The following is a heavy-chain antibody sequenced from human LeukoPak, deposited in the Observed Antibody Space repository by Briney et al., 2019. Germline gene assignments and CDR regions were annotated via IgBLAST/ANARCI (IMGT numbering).Heavy chain of an antibody. J-gene: IGHJ4*02. CDR3: ARSWNDVGAKTDY. CDR2: INPSGGST. Sequence: GASVKVSCKAFGYTLTSYYMHWVRKAPGQGLEGMGIINPSGGSTSYVQKFQGRVTMTRDTSTSTVYMELSSLRSEDTAVYYCARSWNDVGAKTDYWGQGTLVTVSS. V-gene: IGHV1-46*01. CDR1: GYTLTSYY. D-gene: IGHD1-26*01.